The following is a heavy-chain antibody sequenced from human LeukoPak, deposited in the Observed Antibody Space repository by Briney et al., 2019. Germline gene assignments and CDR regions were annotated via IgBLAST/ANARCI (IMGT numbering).Heavy chain of an antibody. CDR2: LWYDGSNK. CDR3: ARRSRYGDYNYYYYGMDV. Sequence: GGSLRLSCAASGFTFSSYGMHWVRQAPGKGLEWVAVLWYDGSNKYYADSVKGRFTISRDNSKNTLYLQMNSLRAEDTAVYYCARRSRYGDYNYYYYGMDVWGQGTTVTVSS. CDR1: GFTFSSYG. D-gene: IGHD4-17*01. J-gene: IGHJ6*02. V-gene: IGHV3-33*01.